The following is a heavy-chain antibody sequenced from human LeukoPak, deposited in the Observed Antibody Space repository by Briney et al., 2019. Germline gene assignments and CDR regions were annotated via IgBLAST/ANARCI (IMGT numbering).Heavy chain of an antibody. CDR3: ARVMDYGDYGADQSGDY. V-gene: IGHV4-31*03. CDR1: GGSISSGGYY. J-gene: IGHJ4*02. D-gene: IGHD4-17*01. CDR2: IYYSGST. Sequence: PSQTLSLTCTVSGGSISSGGYYWSWIRQHPGKGLEWIGYIYYSGSTYYNPSLKSRVTISVDTSKNQFSLKLSSVTAADTAVYYCARVMDYGDYGADQSGDYWGQGTLVTVSS.